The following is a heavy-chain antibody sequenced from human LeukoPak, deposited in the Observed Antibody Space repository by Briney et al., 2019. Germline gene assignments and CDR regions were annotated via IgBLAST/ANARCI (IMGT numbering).Heavy chain of an antibody. J-gene: IGHJ6*03. Sequence: GGSLRLSCAASGFTFSSYSMNWVRQAPGKGLEWGSSISNSSSYIYYADSVKGRFTISRDNAKNSLYLQMNSLRAEDTAVYYCARDYSTRGTMDVWGKGTTVTVSS. CDR1: GFTFSSYS. CDR3: ARDYSTRGTMDV. CDR2: ISNSSSYI. V-gene: IGHV3-21*01. D-gene: IGHD2-2*01.